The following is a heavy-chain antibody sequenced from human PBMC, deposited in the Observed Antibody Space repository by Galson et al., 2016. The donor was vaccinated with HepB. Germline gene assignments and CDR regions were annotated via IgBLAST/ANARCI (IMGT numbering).Heavy chain of an antibody. D-gene: IGHD1-1*01. V-gene: IGHV3-23*01. CDR2: ISPRRTT. J-gene: IGHJ4*02. Sequence: SLRLSCAASGFVFSNFGLSWVRQAPGKGLEWVASISPRRTTYYSDSAQGRFTISRDNSNNTPYLQMNGLRAEDTAVYYCAKERLVRRIFDHGGQGTLLTVSS. CDR3: AKERLVRRIFDH. CDR1: GFVFSNFG.